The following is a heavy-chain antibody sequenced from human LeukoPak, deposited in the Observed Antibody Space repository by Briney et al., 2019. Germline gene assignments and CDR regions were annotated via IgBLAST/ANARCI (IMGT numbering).Heavy chain of an antibody. CDR3: ARRRSGGSCDY. D-gene: IGHD2-15*01. J-gene: IGHJ4*02. CDR1: GITFMSYE. CDR2: ISSSSSYI. Sequence: KAGGSLRLSCVASGITFMSYEMNWVRQAPGKGLEWVSSISSSSSYIYYADSVKGRFTIFRDNAKNSLYLQMNSLRAEDTAVYYCARRRSGGSCDYWGQGTLVTVSS. V-gene: IGHV3-21*01.